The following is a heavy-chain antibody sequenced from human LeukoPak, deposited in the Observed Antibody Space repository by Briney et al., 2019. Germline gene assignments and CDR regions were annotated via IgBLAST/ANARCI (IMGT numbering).Heavy chain of an antibody. Sequence: SETLSLTCAVYGGSFSGCYWSWIRQPPGKGLEWIGEINHSGSTNYNPFLKSRVTISVDTSKNQFSLKLSSVTAADTAVYYCARVIWPLVGVDAFDIWGQGTMVTVSS. J-gene: IGHJ3*02. CDR1: GGSFSGCY. D-gene: IGHD3-10*01. V-gene: IGHV4-34*01. CDR3: ARVIWPLVGVDAFDI. CDR2: INHSGST.